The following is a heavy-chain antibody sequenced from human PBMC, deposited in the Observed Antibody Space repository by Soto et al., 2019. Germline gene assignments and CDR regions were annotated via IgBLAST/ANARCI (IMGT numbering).Heavy chain of an antibody. V-gene: IGHV3-30*18. D-gene: IGHD3-10*01. CDR2: ISYDGSNK. J-gene: IGHJ6*02. CDR3: AKDRTAVRGVALYYYYYGMDV. Sequence: GGSLRLSCAASGFTFSSYGMHWVRQAPGKGLEWVAVISYDGSNKYYADSVKGRFTISRDNSKNTLYLQMNSLRAEDTAVYYCAKDRTAVRGVALYYYYYGMDVWGQGTTVTVSS. CDR1: GFTFSSYG.